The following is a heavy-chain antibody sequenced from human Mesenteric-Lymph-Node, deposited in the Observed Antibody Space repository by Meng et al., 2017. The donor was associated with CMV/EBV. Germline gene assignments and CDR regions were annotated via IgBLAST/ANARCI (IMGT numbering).Heavy chain of an antibody. Sequence: GSLRLSCTVSAGSITGYYWTWIRQPPGKGLEWIGYIDYNGNTNYNPSLKSRVTISLATSKNQFSLKLNSATAADTAVYYCSRPPTLWGQGTLVTVSS. CDR1: AGSITGYY. V-gene: IGHV4-59*01. CDR3: SRPPTL. J-gene: IGHJ4*02. CDR2: IDYNGNT.